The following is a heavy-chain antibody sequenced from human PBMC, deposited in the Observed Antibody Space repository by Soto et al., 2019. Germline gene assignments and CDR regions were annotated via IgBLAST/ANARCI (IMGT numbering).Heavy chain of an antibody. CDR1: GGAISSGVYY. V-gene: IGHV4-30-4*01. CDR2: IHYRGIT. J-gene: IGHJ5*02. CDR3: ATYVVMTASVMGWFDP. Sequence: QVQLQESGPGLVKPSQTLSLTCSVSGGAISSGVYYWSWILQSPGKGLKWIGYIHYRGITFYNPSLKSRVTIAVGTSKNQASLRLTSVTAADTAVYYWATYVVMTASVMGWFDPWGQGTLVTVSS. D-gene: IGHD2-21*02.